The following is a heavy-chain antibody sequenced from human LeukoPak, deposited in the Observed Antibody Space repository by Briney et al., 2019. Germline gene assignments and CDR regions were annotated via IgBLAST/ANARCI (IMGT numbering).Heavy chain of an antibody. CDR2: ISAYNGNT. CDR1: GYTFTSYG. Sequence: ASVKISCKASGYTFTSYGISWVRQAPGQGLEWMGWISAYNGNTNYAQKLQGRVTMTTDTSTSTAYMELRSLRSDDTAVYYCARDGMTTVTTDFDYWGQGTLVTVSS. D-gene: IGHD4-17*01. V-gene: IGHV1-18*01. CDR3: ARDGMTTVTTDFDY. J-gene: IGHJ4*02.